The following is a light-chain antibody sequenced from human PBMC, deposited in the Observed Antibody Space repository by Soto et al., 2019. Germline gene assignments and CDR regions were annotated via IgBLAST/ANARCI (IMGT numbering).Light chain of an antibody. V-gene: IGKV3D-7*01. CDR1: QSIGGSY. CDR2: GAS. CDR3: QQDYNLPIT. J-gene: IGKJ5*01. Sequence: EIVMTQSPATLSLSPGERATLSCRASQSIGGSYLSWYQQKPGQAPRLLIYGASTGTTGIPARFSGGGSGADFTPTISSLQPEDFAVYYCQQDYNLPITFGQGTRLEIK.